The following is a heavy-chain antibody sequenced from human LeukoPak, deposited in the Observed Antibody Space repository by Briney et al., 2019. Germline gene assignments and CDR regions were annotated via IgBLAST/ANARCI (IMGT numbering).Heavy chain of an antibody. V-gene: IGHV3-23*01. Sequence: GGSLRLSCAASGFTFSTYAITWVRQAPGEGLEWISVISGSGGETYYAGSVKGRFTISRDNSKNTVYVELNSLGGDDTAVYYCAKGPNESSNYLFDYWGQGTLVTVSS. J-gene: IGHJ4*02. CDR3: AKGPNESSNYLFDY. CDR1: GFTFSTYA. D-gene: IGHD4-11*01. CDR2: ISGSGGET.